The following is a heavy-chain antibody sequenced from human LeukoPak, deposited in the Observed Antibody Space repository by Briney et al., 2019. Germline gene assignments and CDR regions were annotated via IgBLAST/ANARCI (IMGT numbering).Heavy chain of an antibody. V-gene: IGHV3-23*01. CDR1: GFTFSSYA. D-gene: IGHD3-10*01. J-gene: IGHJ4*02. CDR3: AKYAVRGVITYLIY. Sequence: PGRSLRLSCAASGFTFSSYAMSWVRQAPGKGLEWVSAISGSGGSTYYADSVKGRFTISRDNSKNTLYLQMNSLRAEDTAVYYCAKYAVRGVITYLIYWGQGTLVTVSS. CDR2: ISGSGGST.